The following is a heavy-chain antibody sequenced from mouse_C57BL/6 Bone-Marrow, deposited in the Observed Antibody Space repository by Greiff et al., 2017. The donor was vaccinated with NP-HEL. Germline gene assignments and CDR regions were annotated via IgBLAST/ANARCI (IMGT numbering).Heavy chain of an antibody. CDR2: IHPSDSDT. V-gene: IGHV1-74*01. J-gene: IGHJ3*01. CDR3: AGNYGFAY. D-gene: IGHD2-1*01. Sequence: QQRPGQGLEWIGRIHPSDSDTNYNQKFKGKATLTVDKSSSTAYMQLSSLTSEDSAVYYCAGNYGFAYWGQGTLVTVSA.